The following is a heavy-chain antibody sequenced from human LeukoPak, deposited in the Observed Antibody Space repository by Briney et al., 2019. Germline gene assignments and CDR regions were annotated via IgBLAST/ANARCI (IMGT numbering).Heavy chain of an antibody. CDR2: INQDGSET. V-gene: IGHV3-7*05. CDR1: GFTFSSHW. J-gene: IGHJ4*02. CDR3: ARGSLGRGWLYDS. D-gene: IGHD7-27*01. Sequence: GGSLRLSCAASGFTFSSHWMTWVRQAPGKGLEWVANINQDGSETHYMDSVKGRFTISRDNTKNSLHLQMNQLRAEDTAVFYCARGSLGRGWLYDSWGQGTPISVSS.